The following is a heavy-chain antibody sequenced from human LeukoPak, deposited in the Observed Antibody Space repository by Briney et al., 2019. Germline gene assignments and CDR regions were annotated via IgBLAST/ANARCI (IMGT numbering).Heavy chain of an antibody. CDR1: GFTFSSYA. CDR3: AKDRVMITFGGVIPLGY. V-gene: IGHV3-23*01. CDR2: ISGSGGST. J-gene: IGHJ4*02. Sequence: PGGSLRLSCAASGFTFSSYAMSWVRQAPGKGLEWVSAISGSGGSTYYADSVKGRFTISRDNSKNTLYLQMNSLRAEDTAVYYCAKDRVMITFGGVIPLGYWGQGTLVTVSS. D-gene: IGHD3-16*02.